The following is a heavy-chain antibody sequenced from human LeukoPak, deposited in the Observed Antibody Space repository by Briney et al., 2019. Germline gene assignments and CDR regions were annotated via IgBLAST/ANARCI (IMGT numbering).Heavy chain of an antibody. CDR1: GYTFTGYY. V-gene: IGHV1-2*02. J-gene: IGHJ4*02. CDR2: INPNRGGT. Sequence: GASVKVSCKASGYTFTGYYMHWVRQAPGQGLEWMGWINPNRGGTNYAQKFQGRVTMTRDTSISTAYMELSRLRSDDTAVYYCARVLRKEYFFDYWGQGTLVSVSS. D-gene: IGHD1-14*01. CDR3: ARVLRKEYFFDY.